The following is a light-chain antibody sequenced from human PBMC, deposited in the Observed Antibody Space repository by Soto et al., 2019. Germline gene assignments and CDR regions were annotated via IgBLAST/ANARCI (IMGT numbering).Light chain of an antibody. Sequence: QMTQSPSSLSASVGDRVTITYRASQGISIYLAWYQQKPGKVPKLLIYAASTLQSGVPSRFSGSGSGTDFTLTISGLQPEDVATYYCQNYNRALSTFGQGTRLEIK. V-gene: IGKV1-27*01. CDR1: QGISIY. CDR3: QNYNRALST. J-gene: IGKJ5*01. CDR2: AAS.